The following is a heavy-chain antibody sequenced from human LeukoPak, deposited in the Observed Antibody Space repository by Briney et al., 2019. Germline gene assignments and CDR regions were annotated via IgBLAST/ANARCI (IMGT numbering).Heavy chain of an antibody. D-gene: IGHD3-22*01. CDR2: IKQDGSEQ. J-gene: IGHJ4*02. V-gene: IGHV3-7*01. Sequence: GGSLRLSCAASGFTFSSYGMHWVRQAPGKGLEWVANIKQDGSEQYYMDSVKGRFTISRDNAKNSLYLQMNSLRVEDTAVYYCARDGPIYYDASGYSYWGQGTLVTVSS. CDR1: GFTFSSYG. CDR3: ARDGPIYYDASGYSY.